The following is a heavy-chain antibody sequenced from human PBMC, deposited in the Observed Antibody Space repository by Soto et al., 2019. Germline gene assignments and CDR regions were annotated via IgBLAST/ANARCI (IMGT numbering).Heavy chain of an antibody. V-gene: IGHV3-53*01. Sequence: GGSLRLSCAASGFTVSSSYMSWVRQAPGKGLEWVSVIYGGGSTYYADSVKGRFTVSRDNSKNTLYLQMNSLRDEDTAIYFCAILDLPGHYIDYWGQGTLVTVSS. CDR2: IYGGGST. CDR1: GFTVSSSY. CDR3: AILDLPGHYIDY. J-gene: IGHJ4*02.